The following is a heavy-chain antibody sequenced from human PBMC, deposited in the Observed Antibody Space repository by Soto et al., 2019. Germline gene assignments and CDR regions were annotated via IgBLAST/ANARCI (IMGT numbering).Heavy chain of an antibody. V-gene: IGHV3-53*02. Sequence: EVQLVETGGGLIQPGGSLRPSCAASGFTVSSNYISWVRQAPGQGLEWVSLISSGGSAYYADSVKGRFTISRDNSKNTLYLQMNRLRAEDTAVYYCASGVARGVFNYWGQGTLVSVSS. CDR3: ASGVARGVFNY. J-gene: IGHJ4*02. CDR2: ISSGGSA. D-gene: IGHD3-10*01. CDR1: GFTVSSNY.